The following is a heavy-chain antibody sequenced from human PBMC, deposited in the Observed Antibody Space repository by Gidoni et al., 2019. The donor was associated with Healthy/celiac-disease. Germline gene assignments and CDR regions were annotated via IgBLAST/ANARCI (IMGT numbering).Heavy chain of an antibody. CDR2: ISYDGSNK. J-gene: IGHJ4*02. CDR3: ASTIAVAESDY. V-gene: IGHV3-30-3*01. Sequence: QVQLVASGGGVVQPGRSLRLSCAAPGFTFSSYAMHWVRQAPGKGLEWVAVISYDGSNKYYADSVKGRFTISRDNSKNTLYLQMNSLRAEDTAVYYCASTIAVAESDYWGQGTLVTVSS. CDR1: GFTFSSYA. D-gene: IGHD6-19*01.